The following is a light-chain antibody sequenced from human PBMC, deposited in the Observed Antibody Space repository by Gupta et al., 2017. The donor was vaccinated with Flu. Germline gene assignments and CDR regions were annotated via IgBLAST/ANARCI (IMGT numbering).Light chain of an antibody. CDR3: QQRSNWPPIT. V-gene: IGKV3-11*01. CDR1: QHVGTF. Sequence: EIVLTQSPVTLSLSPGERATLSCRASQHVGTFLAWYQQKPGQAPRLLIYDASNRATGIPARFSGSGSGTDFTLTISSLEPEDFAVYYCQQRSNWPPITFGQGTRLDFK. J-gene: IGKJ5*01. CDR2: DAS.